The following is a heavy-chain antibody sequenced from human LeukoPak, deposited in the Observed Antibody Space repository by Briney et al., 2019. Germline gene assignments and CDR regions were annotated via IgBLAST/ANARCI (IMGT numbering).Heavy chain of an antibody. CDR1: GFTFSSYS. CDR2: ISSSSSTI. J-gene: IGHJ4*02. D-gene: IGHD3-16*01. V-gene: IGHV3-48*01. CDR3: VKEGGLMIRRYYFDY. Sequence: GGSLRLSCAASGFTFSSYSMNWVRQAPGKGLEWVSYISSSSSTIYYADSVKGRFTISRDNSQNTLYLNMSSLRVDDTAVYYCVKEGGLMIRRYYFDYWGQGTLVTVSS.